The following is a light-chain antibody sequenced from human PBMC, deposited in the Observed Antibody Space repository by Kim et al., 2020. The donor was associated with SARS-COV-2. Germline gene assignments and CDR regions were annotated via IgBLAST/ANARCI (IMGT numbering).Light chain of an antibody. Sequence: DIQMTQSPSSLSASVGDRVTITCRASQSISSYLNWYQQKPGKAPKLLIYAASSLQSGVPSRFSGSGSGTDFTLTISSLQPEDFATYYSLQRYTTPITFGQRARRESK. CDR3: LQRYTTPIT. J-gene: IGKJ5*01. V-gene: IGKV1-39*01. CDR1: QSISSY. CDR2: AAS.